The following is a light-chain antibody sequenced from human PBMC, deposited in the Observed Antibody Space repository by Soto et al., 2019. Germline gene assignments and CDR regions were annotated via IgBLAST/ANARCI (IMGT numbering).Light chain of an antibody. V-gene: IGLV6-57*04. CDR2: ENN. Sequence: NFMLTQPHSVSESPGKTVTISCTRSSGSIASNFVQWYQQRPGSAPTTVIYENNERPSGVPDRFSGSIDSSSNSASLTISGLKTEDEGDYYCQSYSSSDPWVFGGGTKVTAL. J-gene: IGLJ3*02. CDR3: QSYSSSDPWV. CDR1: SGSIASNF.